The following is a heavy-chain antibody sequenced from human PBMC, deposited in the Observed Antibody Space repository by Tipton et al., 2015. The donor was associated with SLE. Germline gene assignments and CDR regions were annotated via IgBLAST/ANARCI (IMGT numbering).Heavy chain of an antibody. CDR2: IYHSGST. D-gene: IGHD4-17*01. J-gene: IGHJ4*02. Sequence: TLSLTCAVSGYSISSGYYWGWIRQPPGKGLEWIGSIYHSGSTSYNPSLKSRVTISVDTSKNQFSLKLSSVTAADTAVYYCARDLNDYGDYGVDYWGQGTLVTVSS. V-gene: IGHV4-38-2*02. CDR1: GYSISSGYY. CDR3: ARDLNDYGDYGVDY.